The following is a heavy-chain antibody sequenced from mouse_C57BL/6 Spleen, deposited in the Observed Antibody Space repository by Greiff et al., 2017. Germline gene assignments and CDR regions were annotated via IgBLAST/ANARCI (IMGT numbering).Heavy chain of an antibody. J-gene: IGHJ1*03. CDR3: ARNGSSYWYFDV. Sequence: EVQLQQSGPELVKPGDSVKISCMASGYLFTGYFMNWVMQSHGKSLEWIGRINPYNGDTFYNQKFKGKATLTVDKSSSTAHMELRSLTSEDSAVYYCARNGSSYWYFDVWGTGTTVTVSS. V-gene: IGHV1-20*01. CDR1: GYLFTGYF. CDR2: INPYNGDT. D-gene: IGHD1-1*01.